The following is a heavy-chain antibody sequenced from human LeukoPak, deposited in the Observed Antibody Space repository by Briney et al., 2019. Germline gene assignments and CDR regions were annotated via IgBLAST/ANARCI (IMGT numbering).Heavy chain of an antibody. J-gene: IGHJ6*02. CDR3: ARVRYCSSTSCYFFLARIGVSYGMDV. CDR1: GFTFSSYW. CDR2: INSDGSST. V-gene: IGHV3-74*01. Sequence: GGSLRLSCAASGFTFSSYWMHWVRQAPGKGLVWVSRINSDGSSTSYADSVKGRFTISRDNAKNTLYLQMNSLRAEDTAVYYCARVRYCSSTSCYFFLARIGVSYGMDVWGQGTTVTVSS. D-gene: IGHD2-2*01.